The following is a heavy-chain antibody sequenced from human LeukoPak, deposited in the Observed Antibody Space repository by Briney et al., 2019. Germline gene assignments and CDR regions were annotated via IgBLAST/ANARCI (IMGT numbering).Heavy chain of an antibody. CDR1: GGSVYSSSYY. CDR2: VYYSGTT. D-gene: IGHD2-15*01. J-gene: IGHJ4*02. V-gene: IGHV4-39*01. Sequence: SETLSLTCTVSGGSVYSSSYYWGWIRQPPGKGLEWIGSVYYSGTTYYNPSLKSRVTISVDTSKNQFSLKLGSVTAADTAVYYCARQDSTRYCSGGSCFSDYWGQGTLVTVSS. CDR3: ARQDSTRYCSGGSCFSDY.